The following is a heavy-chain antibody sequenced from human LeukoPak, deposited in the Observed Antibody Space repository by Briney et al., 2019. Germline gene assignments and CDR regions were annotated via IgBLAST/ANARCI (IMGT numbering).Heavy chain of an antibody. J-gene: IGHJ4*02. CDR2: ITSGASVI. Sequence: GGSLRLSCAVSGFIFDDYGMSWVRQAPGKGLEWLSGITSGASVIYYADSVKGRFTISRDDAKNSLFLQMSGLTVDDTAVYYCARKRIADLGDETSFGGSPFDSWGQGTLVIVSS. D-gene: IGHD3-16*01. V-gene: IGHV3-20*04. CDR3: ARKRIADLGDETSFGGSPFDS. CDR1: GFIFDDYG.